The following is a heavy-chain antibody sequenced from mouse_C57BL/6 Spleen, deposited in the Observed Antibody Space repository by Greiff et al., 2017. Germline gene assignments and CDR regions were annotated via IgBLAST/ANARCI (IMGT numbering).Heavy chain of an antibody. CDR2: INPGSGGT. D-gene: IGHD1-3*01. V-gene: IGHV1-54*01. CDR1: GYAFTNYL. J-gene: IGHJ4*01. CDR3: ARGGEVVALYYYAMDY. Sequence: VQLQQSGAELVRPGTSVKVSCKASGYAFTNYLIEWVKQRPGQGLEWIGVINPGSGGTNYNEKFKGKATLTADKSSSTAYMQLSSLTSEDSAVYFCARGGEVVALYYYAMDYWGQGTSVTVSS.